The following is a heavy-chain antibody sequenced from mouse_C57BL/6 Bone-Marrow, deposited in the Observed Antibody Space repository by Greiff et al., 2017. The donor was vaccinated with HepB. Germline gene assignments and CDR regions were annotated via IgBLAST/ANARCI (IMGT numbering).Heavy chain of an antibody. V-gene: IGHV1-78*01. CDR1: GYTFTDHT. J-gene: IGHJ4*01. CDR3: AREGAGYSSYYAMDY. Sequence: VQLQQSDAELVKPGASVKISCKVSGYTFTDHTIHWMKQRPEQGLEWIGYIYPRDGSTKYNEKFKGKATLTADKSSSTAYMQLNSLTSEDSAVYFCAREGAGYSSYYAMDYWGQGTSVTVSS. D-gene: IGHD2-3*01. CDR2: IYPRDGST.